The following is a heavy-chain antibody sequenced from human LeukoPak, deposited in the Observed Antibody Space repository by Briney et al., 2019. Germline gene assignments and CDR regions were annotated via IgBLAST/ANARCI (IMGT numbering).Heavy chain of an antibody. V-gene: IGHV3-23*01. Sequence: GGSLRLSCAASGFTFGSFAMSWVRQAPGKGLEWASTISGTGGSAYYADSVKGRFTISRDNSKNTLYLQMNSLRAEDTAVYYCARAWPVAGSEWGQGTLVTVSS. J-gene: IGHJ4*02. CDR2: ISGTGGSA. D-gene: IGHD6-19*01. CDR3: ARAWPVAGSE. CDR1: GFTFGSFA.